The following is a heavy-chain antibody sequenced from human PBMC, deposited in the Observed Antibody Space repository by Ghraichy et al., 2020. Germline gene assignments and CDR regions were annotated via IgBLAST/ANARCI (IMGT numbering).Heavy chain of an antibody. CDR1: GFTFSDHY. CDR3: ARDARASNGYYYYALDV. J-gene: IGHJ6*02. V-gene: IGHV3-72*01. D-gene: IGHD3-22*01. CDR2: IRNKANSYFA. Sequence: GGSLRLSCAASGFTFSDHYMHWVRQAPGKGLEWDGHIRNKANSYFAEYATSVRGRFTISRDDSKNSLFLQMKNLRTEDTAVYFCARDARASNGYYYYALDVWGQGTSVSVPS.